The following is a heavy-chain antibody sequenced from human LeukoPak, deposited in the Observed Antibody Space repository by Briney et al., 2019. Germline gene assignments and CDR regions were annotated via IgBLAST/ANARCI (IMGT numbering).Heavy chain of an antibody. D-gene: IGHD2/OR15-2a*01. CDR3: ARDSFPTAKGLYYYYYYYMDV. J-gene: IGHJ6*03. V-gene: IGHV3-21*01. CDR1: GFIFSNYA. CDR2: ISSSSSYI. Sequence: PGGSLRLSCAASGFIFSNYAMTWVRQAPGKGLEWVSSISSSSSYIYYADSVKGRFTISRDNAKNSLYLQMNSLRAEDTAVYYCARDSFPTAKGLYYYYYYYMDVWGKGTTVTVSS.